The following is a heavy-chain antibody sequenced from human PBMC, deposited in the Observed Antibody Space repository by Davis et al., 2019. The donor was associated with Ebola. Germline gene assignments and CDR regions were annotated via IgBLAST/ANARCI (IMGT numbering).Heavy chain of an antibody. D-gene: IGHD5-18*01. CDR1: GFTFSSYA. J-gene: IGHJ3*02. V-gene: IGHV3-23*01. CDR2: NSASSGST. Sequence: GESLKISCAASGFTFSSYAMSWVRQAPGKGLEWVSVNSASSGSTYYADSVKGRFTISRDNSKNTLYLQMNSLRAEDTAVYYCARGSVGTAFRALDMWGQGTMVTVSS. CDR3: ARGSVGTAFRALDM.